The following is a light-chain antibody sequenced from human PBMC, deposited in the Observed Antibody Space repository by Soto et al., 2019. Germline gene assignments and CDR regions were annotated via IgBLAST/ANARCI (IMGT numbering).Light chain of an antibody. CDR2: GVS. J-gene: IGLJ7*01. Sequence: QSALTQPASVSGSPGQSITISCTGTSSDVGGYNYVSWYQQYPGKAPKLMIFGVSDRPSVVSNRFSGSKSGNTASLTISGLQAEDEADYYCSSYKTSSTVVVFGGGTQLTVL. CDR1: SSDVGGYNY. V-gene: IGLV2-14*01. CDR3: SSYKTSSTVVV.